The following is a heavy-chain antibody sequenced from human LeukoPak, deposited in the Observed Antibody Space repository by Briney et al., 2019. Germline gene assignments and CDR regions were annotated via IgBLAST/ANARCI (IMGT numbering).Heavy chain of an antibody. V-gene: IGHV4-61*01. J-gene: IGHJ4*02. CDR2: IYYSGST. CDR3: ARACSSGWYVPDY. D-gene: IGHD6-19*01. CDR1: GGSVSSGSYY. Sequence: SETLSLTCTVSGGSVSSGSYYWSWIRQPPGKGLEWIGYIYYSGSTNYNPSLKSRVTISVDTSKNQFSLKLSSVTAADTAVYYCARACSSGWYVPDYWGQGTLVTVSS.